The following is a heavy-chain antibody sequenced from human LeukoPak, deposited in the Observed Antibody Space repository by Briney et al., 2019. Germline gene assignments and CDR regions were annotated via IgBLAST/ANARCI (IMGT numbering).Heavy chain of an antibody. Sequence: GGSLRLSCAASGFTFSDAWMTWVRQAPGKGLEWVGRIKSKTDGGTTDYVAPVKGRFTISRDDSKNTLYLQMNSLKTEDTAVYYCTTEGIVATTFDYWGQGTLVTVSS. CDR3: TTEGIVATTFDY. CDR2: IKSKTDGGTT. D-gene: IGHD5-12*01. CDR1: GFTFSDAW. J-gene: IGHJ4*02. V-gene: IGHV3-15*01.